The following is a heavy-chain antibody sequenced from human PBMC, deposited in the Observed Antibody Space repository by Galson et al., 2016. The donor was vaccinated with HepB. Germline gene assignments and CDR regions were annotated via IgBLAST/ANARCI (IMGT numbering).Heavy chain of an antibody. CDR3: TVGLGSTLWYYFYMDV. CDR2: TYYRSKWYN. J-gene: IGHJ6*03. Sequence: CAISGDSVSSDSAAWNWIRLSPSRGLEWLGRTYYRSKWYNDYAISLKSRITINADTSRNQFSLQLKFVTPEDTAVYYCTVGLGSTLWYYFYMDVWGKGTTVTVSS. V-gene: IGHV6-1*01. D-gene: IGHD3/OR15-3a*01. CDR1: GDSVSSDSAA.